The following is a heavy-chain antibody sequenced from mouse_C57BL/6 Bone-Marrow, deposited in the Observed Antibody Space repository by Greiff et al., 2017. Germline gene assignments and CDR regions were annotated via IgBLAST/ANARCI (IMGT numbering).Heavy chain of an antibody. V-gene: IGHV1-85*01. D-gene: IGHD1-1*01. CDR2: IYPREGST. Sequence: VQLQQSGPELVKPGASVQLSCTASGSTFTCYDINWVKQRPGQGLAWIGWIYPREGSTTYTEKFTGKATLTVDTSSRTAYMELHSLTSEDSAVYVCAKYYVSSHYAMDYWGQGTSVTVSS. J-gene: IGHJ4*01. CDR1: GSTFTCYD. CDR3: AKYYVSSHYAMDY.